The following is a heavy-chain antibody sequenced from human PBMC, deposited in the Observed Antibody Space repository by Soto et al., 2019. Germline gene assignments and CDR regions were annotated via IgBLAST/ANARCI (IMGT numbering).Heavy chain of an antibody. CDR1: GYTFTGYY. V-gene: IGHV1-2*02. CDR2: VNANSGDT. Sequence: RASVKVSCKASGYTFTGYYMHWVRQAPGQGLEWMGWVNANSGDTNYAQKFQGRVTMTRDTSLSTAYMELSRLRSDDTAVYFCARDWDCSGGACYSVYFDYWGQGTLVTVSS. J-gene: IGHJ4*02. D-gene: IGHD2-15*01. CDR3: ARDWDCSGGACYSVYFDY.